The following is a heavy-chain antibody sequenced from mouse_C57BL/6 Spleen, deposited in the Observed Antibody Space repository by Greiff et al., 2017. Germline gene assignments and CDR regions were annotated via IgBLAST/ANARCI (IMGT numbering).Heavy chain of an antibody. CDR3: TKFGY. Sequence: EVQGVESGGGLVQPGGSMKLSCVASGFTFSNYWMNWVRQSPEKGLEWVAQIRLKSDNYATHYAESVKGRFTISRDDSKSSVYLQMNNLRAEDTGIYYCTKFGYWGQGTTLTVSS. CDR1: GFTFSNYW. J-gene: IGHJ2*01. V-gene: IGHV6-3*01. CDR2: IRLKSDNYAT.